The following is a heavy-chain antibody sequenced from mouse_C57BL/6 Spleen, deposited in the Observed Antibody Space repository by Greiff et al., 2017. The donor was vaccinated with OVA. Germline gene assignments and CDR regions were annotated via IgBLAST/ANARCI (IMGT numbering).Heavy chain of an antibody. D-gene: IGHD2-3*01. CDR3: ARDDGYYGAYAMDY. V-gene: IGHV1-26*01. CDR2: INPNNGGT. CDR1: GYTFTDYY. J-gene: IGHJ4*01. Sequence: EVQLQQSGPELVKPGASVKISCKASGYTFTDYYMNWVKQSHGKSLEWIGDINPNNGGTSYNQKFKGKATLTVDKSSSTAYMELRSLTSEDSAVYYCARDDGYYGAYAMDYWGQGTSVTVSS.